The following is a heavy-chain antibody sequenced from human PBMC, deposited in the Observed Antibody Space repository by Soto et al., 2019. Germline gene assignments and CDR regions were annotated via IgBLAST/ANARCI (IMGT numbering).Heavy chain of an antibody. Sequence: QVQLQPWGAGLLKPSETLSLTCAVYGDSFSDSSWSWIRQPPGKGLEWIGEIDQSGSSNPSPSLRSRVTISVAKSMNRVSLKLTSVTAADAAVYYCARGRATVTPFTYFYYGMDVWGQGTTVTVSS. J-gene: IGHJ6*02. CDR2: IDQSGSS. CDR3: ARGRATVTPFTYFYYGMDV. V-gene: IGHV4-34*01. D-gene: IGHD4-4*01. CDR1: GDSFSDSS.